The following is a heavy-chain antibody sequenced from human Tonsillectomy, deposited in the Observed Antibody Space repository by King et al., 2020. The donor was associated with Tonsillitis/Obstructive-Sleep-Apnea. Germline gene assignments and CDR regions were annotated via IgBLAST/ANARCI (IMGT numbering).Heavy chain of an antibody. CDR1: GGSISSSSYY. CDR3: ARQEDPARGY. Sequence: MQLQESGPGLVKPSETLSLTCTVSGGSISSSSYYWGWIRQPPGKGLEWIGRIYYSGSTYYNPSLKTRVTISVDTSKNQFSLKLSSVTAADTAVYYCARQEDPARGYWGQGTLVTVSS. CDR2: IYYSGST. V-gene: IGHV4-39*01. D-gene: IGHD3-10*01. J-gene: IGHJ4*02.